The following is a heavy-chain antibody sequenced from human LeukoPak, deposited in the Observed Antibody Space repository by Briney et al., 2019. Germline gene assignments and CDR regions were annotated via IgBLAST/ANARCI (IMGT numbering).Heavy chain of an antibody. CDR3: ARDSGSKFDY. CDR2: IYHSGST. V-gene: IGHV4-30-2*01. J-gene: IGHJ4*02. CDR1: GGSISSGGDS. Sequence: SQTLSLTCAVSGGSISSGGDSWSWIRQPPGKGLEWIGYIYHSGSTYYNPSLKSRVTISVDRSKNQFSLKLSSVTAADTAVYYCARDSGSKFDYWGQGTLVTVSS. D-gene: IGHD6-13*01.